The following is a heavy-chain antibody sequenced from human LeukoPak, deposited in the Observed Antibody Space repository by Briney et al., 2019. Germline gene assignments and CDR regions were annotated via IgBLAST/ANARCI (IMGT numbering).Heavy chain of an antibody. CDR2: ITYDGYYK. J-gene: IGHJ4*02. CDR3: ARDLSPVVRASPMGY. V-gene: IGHV3-30*03. CDR1: GFTFSTYG. D-gene: IGHD3-10*01. Sequence: PGGSLRLSCAASGFTFSTYGMHWVRQAPGKGLEGVALITYDGYYKYYSDSVKGRFTISSDTSKNTLSLQMNSLRAEDTAVYYCARDLSPVVRASPMGYWGQGTLVTVSS.